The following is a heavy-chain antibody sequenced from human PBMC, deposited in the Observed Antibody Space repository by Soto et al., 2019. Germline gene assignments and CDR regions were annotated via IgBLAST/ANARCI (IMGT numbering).Heavy chain of an antibody. CDR1: GGSISSYY. CDR3: AREGAAPYYYYGMDV. D-gene: IGHD6-6*01. V-gene: IGHV4-59*01. J-gene: IGHJ6*02. CDR2: IYYSGST. Sequence: SETLFLTCTVSGGSISSYYWSWIRQPPGKGLEWIGYIYYSGSTNYNPSLKSRVTISVDTSKNQFSLKLSSVTAADTAVYYCAREGAAPYYYYGMDVWGQGTTVTVSS.